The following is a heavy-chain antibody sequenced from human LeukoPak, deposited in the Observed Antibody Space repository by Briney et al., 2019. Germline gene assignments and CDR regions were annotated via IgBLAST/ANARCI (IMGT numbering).Heavy chain of an antibody. D-gene: IGHD3-10*01. J-gene: IGHJ5*02. V-gene: IGHV3-74*01. Sequence: SGGSLRLSCAASGFTFSSYWMHWVRQAPGKGLVWVSHIKTDRSSTNYAESVKGRFTISRDNAKNTVYLQMNSLRAEDTAVYYCARDYVSGSFGPWGQGTLVTVST. CDR1: GFTFSSYW. CDR2: IKTDRSST. CDR3: ARDYVSGSFGP.